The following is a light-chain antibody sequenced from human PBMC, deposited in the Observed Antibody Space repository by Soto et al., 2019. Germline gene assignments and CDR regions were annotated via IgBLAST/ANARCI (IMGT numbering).Light chain of an antibody. CDR3: QQSYTSPVT. CDR1: QDITNS. J-gene: IGKJ4*01. V-gene: IGKV1-33*01. CDR2: GAS. Sequence: DIQMTQSPSSLSASVGDRVTITCQASQDITNSLNWYQHKPGKAPKLLIYGASNLETGVPPRFSGGGSGTDFTLTISSLQPEDFGTYYCQQSYTSPVTFGGGTKVDIK.